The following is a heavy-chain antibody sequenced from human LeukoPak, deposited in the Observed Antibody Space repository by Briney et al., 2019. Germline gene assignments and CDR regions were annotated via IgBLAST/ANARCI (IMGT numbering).Heavy chain of an antibody. J-gene: IGHJ6*03. D-gene: IGHD3-10*01. CDR2: INSDGSNT. Sequence: GGSLRLSCAASGFTFSSYWMHWVRQAPGKGLVWVSRINSDGSNTNYADSVKGRFTVSRDNAKNTLYLQMNSLRAEDTAVYYCARLRREGFGELLPDQYYYYMDVWGKGTTVTVSS. CDR1: GFTFSSYW. CDR3: ARLRREGFGELLPDQYYYYMDV. V-gene: IGHV3-74*01.